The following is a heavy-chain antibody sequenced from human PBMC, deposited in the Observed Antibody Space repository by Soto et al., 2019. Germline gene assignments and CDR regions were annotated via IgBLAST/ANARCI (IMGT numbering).Heavy chain of an antibody. D-gene: IGHD1-1*01. CDR2: VSYDGDNE. Sequence: GGSLRLSCGASGFTFSHYAMHWVRQAPGKGLEWVAIVSYDGDNEYYADSVRGRFFISRDNSRNTLYLQMNSLRAEDTALYYCAKGAKTTDVFDIWGNGTMVTVSS. V-gene: IGHV3-30*18. CDR1: GFTFSHYA. CDR3: AKGAKTTDVFDI. J-gene: IGHJ3*02.